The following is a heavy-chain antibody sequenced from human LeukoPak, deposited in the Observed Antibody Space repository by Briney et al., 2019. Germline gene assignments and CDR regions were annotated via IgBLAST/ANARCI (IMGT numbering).Heavy chain of an antibody. Sequence: ASVKVSCKASGYTFTGYYMHWVRQAPGQGLEWMGWINPNSGGTNYAQKFQGRVTMTRDTSISTAYMELSRLRSDDTAVYYCAREEVVTPNWFDPWGQGTLVTVSS. CDR2: INPNSGGT. CDR3: AREEVVTPNWFDP. J-gene: IGHJ5*02. V-gene: IGHV1-2*02. D-gene: IGHD4-23*01. CDR1: GYTFTGYY.